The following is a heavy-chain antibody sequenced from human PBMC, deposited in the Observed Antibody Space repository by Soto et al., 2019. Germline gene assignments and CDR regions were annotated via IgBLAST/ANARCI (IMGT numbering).Heavy chain of an antibody. CDR1: GYTFTNYW. V-gene: IGHV5-51*01. CDR2: IYPGDSNT. D-gene: IGHD6-6*01. CDR3: ARRSIAAQTYYYYGMDV. J-gene: IGHJ6*02. Sequence: GESLKISCKGSGYTFTNYWIDWVRQMPGKGLEWMGIIYPGDSNTKYSPSFQGQVTISADKSTSTAFLQWSTLKASDTAMYYCARRSIAAQTYYYYGMDVWGQGTTVTVSS.